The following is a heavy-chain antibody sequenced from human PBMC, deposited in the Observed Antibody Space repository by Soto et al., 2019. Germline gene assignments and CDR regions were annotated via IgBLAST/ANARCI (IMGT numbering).Heavy chain of an antibody. CDR3: ARESLPRGIVVVAAAYYYYGMDV. V-gene: IGHV5-10-1*01. D-gene: IGHD2-2*01. Sequence: PGESLKISCKGSGYSFTSYWISWVRQMPGKGLEWMGRIDPSDSYTNYSPSFQGHVTISADKSISTAYLQWSSLKASDTAMYYCARESLPRGIVVVAAAYYYYGMDVWGQGTTVTVSS. CDR1: GYSFTSYW. CDR2: IDPSDSYT. J-gene: IGHJ6*02.